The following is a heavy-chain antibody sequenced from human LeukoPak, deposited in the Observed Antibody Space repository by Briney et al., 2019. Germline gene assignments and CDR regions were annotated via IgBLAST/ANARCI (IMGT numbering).Heavy chain of an antibody. CDR2: ISWSGGDT. Sequence: GGSLRLSCAASGFTFSTDAMTWVRQAPGKGLQWVSAISWSGGDTYYEDSVKGRFTVSRDNSKNTLSLQMNSLRAEDTAVYYCAGKESGSNYAALNNWGQGTLVTVSS. CDR3: AGKESGSNYAALNN. CDR1: GFTFSTDA. V-gene: IGHV3-23*01. D-gene: IGHD1-26*01. J-gene: IGHJ4*02.